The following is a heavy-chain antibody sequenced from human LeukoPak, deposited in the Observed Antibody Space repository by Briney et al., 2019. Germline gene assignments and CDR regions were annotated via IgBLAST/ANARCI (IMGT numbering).Heavy chain of an antibody. Sequence: GGSLRLSCAASGLTFSSYAMHWVRQAPGKGLEWVAVISYDGSNKYYADSVKGRFTISRDNSKNTLYLQMNSLRAEDTAVYYCARASRGYSSGWYMQAYSDYWGQGTLVTVSS. CDR2: ISYDGSNK. V-gene: IGHV3-30*04. CDR3: ARASRGYSSGWYMQAYSDY. CDR1: GLTFSSYA. J-gene: IGHJ4*02. D-gene: IGHD6-19*01.